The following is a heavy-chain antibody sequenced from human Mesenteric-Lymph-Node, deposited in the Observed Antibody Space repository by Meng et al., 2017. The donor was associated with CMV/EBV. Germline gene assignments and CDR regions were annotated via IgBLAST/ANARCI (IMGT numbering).Heavy chain of an antibody. D-gene: IGHD3-3*01. CDR1: GYTFTSYG. J-gene: IGHJ6*02. Sequence: ASVKVSCKASGYTFTSYGISWVRQAPGQGLEWMGWISAYNGNTNYAQKLQGRVTMTTDTSMSTAYMELRSLRSDDTDVYYCARDISGWGIEFITFFGVATYYYYGKDVWGQGTTVTVSS. V-gene: IGHV1-18*01. CDR3: ARDISGWGIEFITFFGVATYYYYGKDV. CDR2: ISAYNGNT.